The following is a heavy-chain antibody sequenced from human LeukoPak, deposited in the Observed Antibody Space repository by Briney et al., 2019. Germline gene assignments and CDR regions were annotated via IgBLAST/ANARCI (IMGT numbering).Heavy chain of an antibody. Sequence: SVKVSCKASGGTFSSYAISWVRQAPGQGLEWMGGIIPIFGTANYAQKFQGRVTITADKSTSTAYMELSSLRSEDTAVYYCARTSGYCSGGSCYSFDYWGQGTLSPSPQ. CDR2: IIPIFGTA. V-gene: IGHV1-69*06. CDR1: GGTFSSYA. CDR3: ARTSGYCSGGSCYSFDY. J-gene: IGHJ4*02. D-gene: IGHD2-15*01.